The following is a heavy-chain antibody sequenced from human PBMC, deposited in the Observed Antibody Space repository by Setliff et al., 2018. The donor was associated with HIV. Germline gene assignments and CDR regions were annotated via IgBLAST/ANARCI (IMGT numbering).Heavy chain of an antibody. V-gene: IGHV3-23*01. CDR3: ARDFRIIVPDVFDI. CDR2: ISGHTINV. J-gene: IGHJ3*02. Sequence: GGSLRLSCAASGFDFSSHAMSWVRQAPGKGLEWLSVISGHTINVYYADSVKGRFTISRDNSKNTLYLQMSSLRDEDTAVYYCARDFRIIVPDVFDIWGRGTMVTVSS. D-gene: IGHD2-15*01. CDR1: GFDFSSHA.